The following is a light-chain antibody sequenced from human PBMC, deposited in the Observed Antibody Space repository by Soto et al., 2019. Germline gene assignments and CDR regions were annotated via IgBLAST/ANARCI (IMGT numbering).Light chain of an antibody. CDR2: AAS. V-gene: IGKV3-15*01. CDR3: QQYDERPPNLS. Sequence: EIVMTQSPATLSVSPGERATLSCRASQSVSTNLAWYQQKPGQAPRLLIYAASVRATGIPARFSGSGSGTEFTLTISSLQSEDFAVYYCQQYDERPPNLSVCGGTKVEIK. CDR1: QSVSTN. J-gene: IGKJ4*01.